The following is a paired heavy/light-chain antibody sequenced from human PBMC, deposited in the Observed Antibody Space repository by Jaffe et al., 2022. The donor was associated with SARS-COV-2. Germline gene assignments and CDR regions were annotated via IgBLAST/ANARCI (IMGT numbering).Heavy chain of an antibody. D-gene: IGHD6-19*01. CDR3: AKAFYTGGWYEVDY. CDR1: GFTFSNYA. Sequence: EVQLLESGGGLVQPGGSLRLSCAASGFTFSNYAMSWVRQAPGKGLEWVSSISGTGGGTYNADSVKGRFTISRDNSKNTLYLQMSSLSAGDTAVYYCAKAFYTGGWYEVDYWGQGTLVTVSS. J-gene: IGHJ4*02. V-gene: IGHV3-23*01. CDR2: ISGTGGGT.
Light chain of an antibody. CDR1: SSDIGGFNY. CDR3: SSYTSSNTRV. V-gene: IGLV2-14*01. CDR2: EVS. J-gene: IGLJ3*02. Sequence: QSALTQPASVSGSPGQSITISCTGTSSDIGGFNYVSWYQQHPGKAPKLMIYEVSNRPSGVSNRFSGSKSGNTASLTISGLQAEDEADYYCSSYTSSNTRVFGGGTKLTVL.